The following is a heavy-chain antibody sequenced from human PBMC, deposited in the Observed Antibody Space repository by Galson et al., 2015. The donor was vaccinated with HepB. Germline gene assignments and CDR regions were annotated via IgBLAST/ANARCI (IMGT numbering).Heavy chain of an antibody. CDR2: IDTDTGSP. CDR1: GYTFTNYA. Sequence: SVKVSCKASGYTFTNYAINWVRQAPGQGLEWVGWIDTDTGSPTYAQGFTGRFALSLDTSVNTAYLQISRLKSEDTAVYYCARAWYGGNSRPMLDYWGQGSLVTVSS. V-gene: IGHV7-4-1*02. J-gene: IGHJ4*02. CDR3: ARAWYGGNSRPMLDY. D-gene: IGHD4-23*01.